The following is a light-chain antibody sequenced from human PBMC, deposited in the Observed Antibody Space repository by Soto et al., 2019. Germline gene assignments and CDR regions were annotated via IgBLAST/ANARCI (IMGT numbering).Light chain of an antibody. CDR1: QSISSY. CDR2: AAS. CDR3: QQRYSTRWT. Sequence: DIPMTHSPPSLSASLGKRFTITCLASQSISSYLNWYQQKLGKAPKLLIYAASSLRSGVPSRFSGSGSGTDFTLTISSLQPEDFATYYCQQRYSTRWTFGQGTKVDIK. V-gene: IGKV1-39*01. J-gene: IGKJ1*01.